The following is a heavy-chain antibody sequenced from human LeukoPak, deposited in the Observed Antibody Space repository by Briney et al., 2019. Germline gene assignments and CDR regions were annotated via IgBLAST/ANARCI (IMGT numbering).Heavy chain of an antibody. CDR3: ARVTGFGESEFDY. V-gene: IGHV4-59*08. Sequence: SETLSLTCTVSGGSISSYYWSWIRQPPGKGLEWIGYIYYSGSTNYNPSLKSRVTISEDTSKNQFSLKLSSVTAADTAVYYCARVTGFGESEFDYWGQGTLVTVSS. J-gene: IGHJ4*02. CDR1: GGSISSYY. D-gene: IGHD3-10*01. CDR2: IYYSGST.